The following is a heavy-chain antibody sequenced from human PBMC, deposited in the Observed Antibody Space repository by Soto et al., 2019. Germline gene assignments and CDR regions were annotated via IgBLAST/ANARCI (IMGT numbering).Heavy chain of an antibody. CDR2: MNPDTGNT. V-gene: IGHV1-8*01. CDR1: GYTFTTYD. Sequence: QVQLVQSGAEVEKPGASVKVSCKASGYTFTTYDFNWVRRAPGHGLEWMGWMNPDTGNTGYAQKFQGRVTMTRDTSISTAFMALSVLTAEDTAVYYCARALGYSSTSRLDLWGQGTLVTVSS. CDR3: ARALGYSSTSRLDL. J-gene: IGHJ4*02. D-gene: IGHD2-2*01.